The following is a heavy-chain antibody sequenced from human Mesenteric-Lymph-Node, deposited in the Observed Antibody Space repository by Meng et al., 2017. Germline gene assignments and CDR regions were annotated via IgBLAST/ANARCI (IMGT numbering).Heavy chain of an antibody. CDR3: ARGPPADY. V-gene: IGHV4-39*07. J-gene: IGHJ4*02. CDR1: GGSISSSSYY. Sequence: SETLSLTCTVSGGSISSSSYYWGWIRQPPGKGLEWIGSIYYSGSTYYNPSLKSRVTISVDTSKNQFSLKLSSVTAADTAVYYCARGPPADYWGPGILVTDSS. CDR2: IYYSGST.